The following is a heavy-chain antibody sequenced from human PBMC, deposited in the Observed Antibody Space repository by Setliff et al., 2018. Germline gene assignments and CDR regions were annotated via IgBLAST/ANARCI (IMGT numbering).Heavy chain of an antibody. Sequence: ASVKVSCKAFGYTFAKYGTSWVRQAPGLGLEWMGWISAYNGNTNYAQKLQGRVTLTTDTSTGTAYMEVRSLRSDDTAQYYCVRDRAAIVVGPPTAAFDIWGQGTMVTVSS. CDR1: GYTFAKYG. CDR2: ISAYNGNT. D-gene: IGHD2-2*01. CDR3: VRDRAAIVVGPPTAAFDI. V-gene: IGHV1-18*01. J-gene: IGHJ3*02.